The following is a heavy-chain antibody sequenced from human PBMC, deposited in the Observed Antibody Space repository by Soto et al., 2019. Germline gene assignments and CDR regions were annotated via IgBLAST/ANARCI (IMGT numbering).Heavy chain of an antibody. V-gene: IGHV3-30*18. CDR2: ISYDGSNK. J-gene: IGHJ3*02. D-gene: IGHD4-17*01. CDR1: GFTFSSYG. Sequence: QVQLVESGGGVVQPGRSLRLSCAASGFTFSSYGMHWVRQAPGKGLEWVAVISYDGSNKYYADSVKGRFTISRDNSKNKLYLQMNSLRAEDTAVYYCAKDPRQYYGDWVGGDAFDIWGQGTMVTVSS. CDR3: AKDPRQYYGDWVGGDAFDI.